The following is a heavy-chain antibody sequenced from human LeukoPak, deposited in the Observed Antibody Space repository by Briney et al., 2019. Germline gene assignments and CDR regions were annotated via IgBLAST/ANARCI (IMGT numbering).Heavy chain of an antibody. CDR1: GFTFSSYW. Sequence: PGGSLRLSCAASGFTFSSYWMSWVRQAPGKGLEWVANINQDESEKYYVDSVKGRFTISRDNAKNSPYLQMNSLRAEDTAVYYCARSGRQDDSRAYYWFDYWGQGTLVTVSS. CDR3: ARSGRQDDSRAYYWFDY. CDR2: INQDESEK. J-gene: IGHJ5*01. V-gene: IGHV3-7*04. D-gene: IGHD2-21*01.